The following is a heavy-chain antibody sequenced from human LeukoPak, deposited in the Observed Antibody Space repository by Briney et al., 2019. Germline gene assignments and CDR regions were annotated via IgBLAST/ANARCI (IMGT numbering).Heavy chain of an antibody. V-gene: IGHV4-39*07. J-gene: IGHJ3*02. CDR2: IYYSGST. Sequence: SETLSLTCTVSGGSISSSSYYWGWIRQPPGKGLEWIGSIYYSGSTYYNPSLKSRVTISVDTSKNQFSLKLSSVTAADTAVYYCARLRFSGAFDIWGQGTMVTVSS. CDR3: ARLRFSGAFDI. D-gene: IGHD3-3*01. CDR1: GGSISSSSYY.